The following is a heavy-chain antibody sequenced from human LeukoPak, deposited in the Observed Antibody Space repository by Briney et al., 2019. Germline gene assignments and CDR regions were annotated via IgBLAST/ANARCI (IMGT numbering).Heavy chain of an antibody. V-gene: IGHV4-39*01. CDR2: IYYSGST. J-gene: IGHJ4*02. D-gene: IGHD5-12*01. CDR3: ARNIERGAYFDY. CDR1: GGSISSSSYY. Sequence: SETLSLTCTVSGGSISSSSYYWGWIRQPPGKGLEWIGSIYYSGSTYYNPSLKSRVTISVDTSKNQFSLKLSSVTAADTAGYYCARNIERGAYFDYWAQETLVTVSS.